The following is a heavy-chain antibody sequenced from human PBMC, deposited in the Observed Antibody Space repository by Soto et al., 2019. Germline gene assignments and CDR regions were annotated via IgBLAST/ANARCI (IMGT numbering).Heavy chain of an antibody. Sequence: EVQLVESGGGLVQPGGSLRLSCAASGFTFSSYWMSWVRQAPGKGLEWVANIKQDGSEKYYVDSVKGRFTISRDNAKNSLYLQMNILRAEDTAVYYCARGRRIQLGLQARYSWFDPWGQGTLVTVSS. J-gene: IGHJ5*02. CDR3: ARGRRIQLGLQARYSWFDP. D-gene: IGHD5-18*01. CDR2: IKQDGSEK. CDR1: GFTFSSYW. V-gene: IGHV3-7*03.